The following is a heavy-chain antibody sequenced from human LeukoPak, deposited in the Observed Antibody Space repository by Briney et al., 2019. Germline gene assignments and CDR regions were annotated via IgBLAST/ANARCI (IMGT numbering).Heavy chain of an antibody. CDR2: INPNSGGT. V-gene: IGHV1-2*02. J-gene: IGHJ4*02. CDR1: GYTFTGYY. CDR3: ARDPTRSYIGRAAAATKGYNY. Sequence: ASVKVSCKASGYTFTGYYMHWVRQAPGQGLEWMGWINPNSGGTNYAQKFQGRVTMTRDTSISTAYMELSRLRSDDTPVYYCARDPTRSYIGRAAAATKGYNYWGQGTLVTVSS. D-gene: IGHD6-13*01.